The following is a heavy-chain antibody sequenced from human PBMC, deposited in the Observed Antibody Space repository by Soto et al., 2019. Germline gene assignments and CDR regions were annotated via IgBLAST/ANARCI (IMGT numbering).Heavy chain of an antibody. CDR3: ASCPYSSGCPYFAY. D-gene: IGHD6-19*01. Sequence: QLQLQESGPGLVKPSETLSLTCTVYGGSISSSSYYWVWIRQPPGKVLEWIGNIYYSGSTYYNPSLRSRGTTPVDTSKNQFSLKLSSVTAAATAVYYCASCPYSSGCPYFAYWGQGTLVTVSS. J-gene: IGHJ4*02. CDR2: IYYSGST. V-gene: IGHV4-39*01. CDR1: GGSISSSSYY.